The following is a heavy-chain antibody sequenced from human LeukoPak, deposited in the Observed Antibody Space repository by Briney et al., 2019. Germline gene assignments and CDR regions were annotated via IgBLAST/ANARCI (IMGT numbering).Heavy chain of an antibody. D-gene: IGHD2-2*03. V-gene: IGHV3-30-3*01. J-gene: IGHJ4*02. CDR1: GFTFSSYA. Sequence: GGSLRLSCAASGFTFSSYAMHWVRQAPGKGLEWVAVISYGGSNNYYADSVRGRFTISRDNSKNTLYLQMNSLRAEDTAVFYCASDLGYYFDYWGPGTLVTVSS. CDR3: ASDLGYYFDY. CDR2: ISYGGSNN.